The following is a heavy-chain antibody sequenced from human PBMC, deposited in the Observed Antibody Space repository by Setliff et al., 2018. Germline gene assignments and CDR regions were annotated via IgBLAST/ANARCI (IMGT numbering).Heavy chain of an antibody. D-gene: IGHD3-9*01. Sequence: LRLSCAASGFTFSSYAITWVRQAPGKGLVWVSRINSDGSSTSYADSVKGRFTISRDNAKNSLYLQMNSLRAEDTAVYYCARDRAYYDILTGYYTHDAFDIWGQGTMVTVSS. CDR1: GFTFSSYA. CDR3: ARDRAYYDILTGYYTHDAFDI. CDR2: INSDGSST. V-gene: IGHV3-74*01. J-gene: IGHJ3*02.